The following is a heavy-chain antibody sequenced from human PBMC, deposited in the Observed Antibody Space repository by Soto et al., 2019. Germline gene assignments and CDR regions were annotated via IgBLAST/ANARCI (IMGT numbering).Heavy chain of an antibody. CDR1: GGTFSSYA. CDR3: ARVLSRYSSGWYYYYYGMDV. D-gene: IGHD6-19*01. CDR2: IIPIFGTA. V-gene: IGHV1-69*13. Sequence: SVKVSCKASGGTFSSYAISWVRQAPGQGLEWMGGIIPIFGTANYAQKFQGRVTITADESTSTAYMELSSLRSEDTAVYYCARVLSRYSSGWYYYYYGMDVWGQGTTVTVSS. J-gene: IGHJ6*02.